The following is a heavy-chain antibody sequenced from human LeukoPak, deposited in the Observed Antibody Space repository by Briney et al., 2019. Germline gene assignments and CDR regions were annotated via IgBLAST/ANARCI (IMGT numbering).Heavy chain of an antibody. D-gene: IGHD3-3*01. CDR3: ARDVGDYDFWSGYYTA. V-gene: IGHV4-61*02. CDR2: IYTSGST. CDR1: GYSISSGYY. J-gene: IGHJ5*02. Sequence: PSETLSLTCAVSGYSISSGYYWSWIRQPAGKGLEWIGRIYTSGSTNYNPSLKSRVTISVDTSKNQFSLKLSSVTAADTAVYYCARDVGDYDFWSGYYTAWGQGTLVTVSS.